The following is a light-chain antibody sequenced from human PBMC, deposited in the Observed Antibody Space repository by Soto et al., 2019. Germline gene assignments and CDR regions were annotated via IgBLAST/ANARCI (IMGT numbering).Light chain of an antibody. Sequence: DIVMTQSPDSQAVSLGERATINCKSRQTLLYRSNNKNYLAWYQQKPGQPPKLLIYWASTRESGVPDRFSGSGSGTDLTLTISSLQAEDVAVYYCQQYYSTPQTFGGGTKV. CDR3: QQYYSTPQT. CDR2: WAS. V-gene: IGKV4-1*01. J-gene: IGKJ4*01. CDR1: QTLLYRSNNKNY.